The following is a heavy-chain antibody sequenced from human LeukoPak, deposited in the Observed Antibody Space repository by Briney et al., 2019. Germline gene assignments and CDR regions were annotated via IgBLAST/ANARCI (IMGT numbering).Heavy chain of an antibody. J-gene: IGHJ1*01. D-gene: IGHD2-2*01. Sequence: GGSLRLSCAASRFTFSSYGMHWVRQAPGKGLEWVAFIRYDGSNKYYADSVKGRFTISRDNSKNTLYLQMNSLRAEDTAVYYCASKIVVVPAGLQHWGQGTLVTVS. V-gene: IGHV3-30*02. CDR1: RFTFSSYG. CDR2: IRYDGSNK. CDR3: ASKIVVVPAGLQH.